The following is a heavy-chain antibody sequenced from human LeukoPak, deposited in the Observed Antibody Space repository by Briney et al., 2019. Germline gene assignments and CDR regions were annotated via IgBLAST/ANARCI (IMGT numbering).Heavy chain of an antibody. CDR1: GFTFSSYA. CDR3: ANLSPSQAGNYYNGDY. J-gene: IGHJ4*02. CDR2: ISGSGGNT. V-gene: IGHV3-23*01. Sequence: PGGSLRLSRAASGFTFSSYAMGWVRQAPGKGLEWVSAISGSGGNTYYADSVKGRFTISRDNSKNTLCLQMNSLIAEDTGVYYCANLSPSQAGNYYNGDYWGQGTLVTVSS. D-gene: IGHD3-10*01.